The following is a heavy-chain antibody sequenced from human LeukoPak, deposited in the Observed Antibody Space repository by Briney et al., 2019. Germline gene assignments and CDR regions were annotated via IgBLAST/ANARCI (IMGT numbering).Heavy chain of an antibody. V-gene: IGHV3-23*01. J-gene: IGHJ4*02. CDR3: AREIFGSGSYPDY. CDR2: ISGSGGST. D-gene: IGHD3-10*01. CDR1: GFTFSSYA. Sequence: GGSLRLSCAASGFTFSSYAMSWVRQAPGEGLEWVSAISGSGGSTYYADSVKGRFTISRDNSKNTLYLQMNSLGGEDTAVYYCAREIFGSGSYPDYWGQGTLVTVSS.